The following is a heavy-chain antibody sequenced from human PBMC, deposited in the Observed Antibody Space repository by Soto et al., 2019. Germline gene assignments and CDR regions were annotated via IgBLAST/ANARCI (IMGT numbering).Heavy chain of an antibody. CDR2: VNPNSGNT. V-gene: IGHV1-8*01. D-gene: IGHD3-10*01. J-gene: IGHJ3*02. Sequence: GASVKVSCKASGYAFTRYDINWVRQATGQGLEWMGWVNPNSGNTGYAQKFQGRVTMTRDSSISTAYMEVSSLRFEDTAVYYCARAVNADAFDIWGQGTMVTVSS. CDR1: GYAFTRYD. CDR3: ARAVNADAFDI.